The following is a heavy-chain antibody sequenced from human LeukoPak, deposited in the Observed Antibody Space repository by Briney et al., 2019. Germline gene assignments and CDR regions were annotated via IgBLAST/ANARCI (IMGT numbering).Heavy chain of an antibody. V-gene: IGHV4-38-2*02. CDR2: INHSGST. D-gene: IGHD3-22*01. J-gene: IGHJ4*02. CDR3: ARPFGYDSSGYFDY. CDR1: GYSISTGYY. Sequence: PSETLSLTCTVSGYSISTGYYWDWIRQPPGKGLEWIGEINHSGSTNYNPSLKSRVTISVDTSKNQFSLKLSSVTAADTAVYYCARPFGYDSSGYFDYWGQGTLVTVSS.